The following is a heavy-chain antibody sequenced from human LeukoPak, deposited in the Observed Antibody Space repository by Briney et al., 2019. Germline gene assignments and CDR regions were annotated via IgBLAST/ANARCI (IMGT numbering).Heavy chain of an antibody. CDR2: IYYSGST. Sequence: SETLSLTCTVSGGSISSYYWSWIRQPPGKGLEWIGYIYYSGSTNYNPSLKSRVTMSVDTSKNQFSLKLSSVTAADTAVYYCARDRFGIAAAGLYNWFDPWGQGTLVTVSS. J-gene: IGHJ5*02. CDR1: GGSISSYY. D-gene: IGHD6-13*01. V-gene: IGHV4-59*12. CDR3: ARDRFGIAAAGLYNWFDP.